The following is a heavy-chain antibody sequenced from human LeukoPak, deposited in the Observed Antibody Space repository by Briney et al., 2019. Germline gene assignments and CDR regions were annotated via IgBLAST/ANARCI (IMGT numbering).Heavy chain of an antibody. CDR3: AKTLTDPNAQFDY. Sequence: GGSLRLSCAASGFTFSSHAMHWVRQAPGKGLEWVAVISYDGSNKYYADSVKGRFTISRDNSKNTLYLQMNSLRAEDTAVYYCAKTLTDPNAQFDYWGQGTLVTVSS. V-gene: IGHV3-30*18. J-gene: IGHJ4*02. CDR1: GFTFSSHA. D-gene: IGHD1-1*01. CDR2: ISYDGSNK.